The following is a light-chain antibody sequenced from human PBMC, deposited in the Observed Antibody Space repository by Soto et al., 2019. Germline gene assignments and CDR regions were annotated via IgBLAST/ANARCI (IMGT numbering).Light chain of an antibody. CDR2: EDT. CDR3: FSYTSSSTRV. CDR1: STDVGGYNY. J-gene: IGLJ1*01. Sequence: QSVLTQTASVSGSPGQSITISCAGTSTDVGGYNYVSWYQLHPGKAPKLIIYEDTNRPSGVSDRFSGSKSGNTASLTISGLQAADEADYYCFSYTSSSTRVFGTGTKLTVL. V-gene: IGLV2-14*01.